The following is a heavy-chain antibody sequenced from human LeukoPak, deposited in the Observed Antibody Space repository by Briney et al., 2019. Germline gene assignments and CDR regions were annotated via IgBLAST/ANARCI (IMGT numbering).Heavy chain of an antibody. D-gene: IGHD3-16*01. CDR2: ISYDGSNK. V-gene: IGHV3-30-3*01. CDR1: GFTFSSYA. Sequence: GGSLRLSCAASGFTFSSYAMHWVRQAPGKGLEWVAVISYDGSNKYYADSVKGRFTISRDNAKNSLYLQMNSLRAEDTAVYYCARDRWGNDAFDIWGQGTMVTVSS. J-gene: IGHJ3*02. CDR3: ARDRWGNDAFDI.